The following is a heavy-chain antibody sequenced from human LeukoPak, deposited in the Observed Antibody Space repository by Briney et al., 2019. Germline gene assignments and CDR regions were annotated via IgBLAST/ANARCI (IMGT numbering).Heavy chain of an antibody. CDR1: GFTPSSYS. CDR3: AKDRRAGSYDY. D-gene: IGHD3-10*01. Sequence: GGSLRPSCVPSGFTPSSYSINWVRHAPGKGMEWVSCISSSSSYIYYADSVKGRFTISRDNARNSLYLQMNSLRAEDTAVYYCAKDRRAGSYDYWGQGTLVTVSS. J-gene: IGHJ4*02. V-gene: IGHV3-21*04. CDR2: ISSSSSYI.